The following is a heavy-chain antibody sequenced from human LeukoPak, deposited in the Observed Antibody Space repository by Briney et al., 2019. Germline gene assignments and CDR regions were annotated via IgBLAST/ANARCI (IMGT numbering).Heavy chain of an antibody. CDR2: IYSGGST. V-gene: IGHV3-53*01. D-gene: IGHD1-26*01. CDR3: AKETSRIGGSMASFDY. CDR1: GFTVSSNY. J-gene: IGHJ4*02. Sequence: PGGSLRLSCAASGFTVSSNYMSWVRQAPGKGLEWVSVIYSGGSTYYADSVKGRFTISRDNSKNTLYLQMNSLGAEDTAVYYCAKETSRIGGSMASFDYWGQGTLVTVSS.